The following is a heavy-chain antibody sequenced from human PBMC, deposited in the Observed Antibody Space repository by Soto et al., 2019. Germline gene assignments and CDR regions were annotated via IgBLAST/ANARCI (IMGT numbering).Heavy chain of an antibody. D-gene: IGHD2-15*01. V-gene: IGHV3-21*01. CDR1: GFAFSDYA. CDR3: ARWAFCNGGACSRFYYYMDV. CDR2: IGSSDTYI. Sequence: PGGSLRLSCAASGFAFSDYAMKWVRQAPGKGLEWLSSIGSSDTYIYYADSVKGRFTISRDNAKNSVYLQMNNLRVDDTAVYFCARWAFCNGGACSRFYYYMDVWGKGTTVTVSS. J-gene: IGHJ6*03.